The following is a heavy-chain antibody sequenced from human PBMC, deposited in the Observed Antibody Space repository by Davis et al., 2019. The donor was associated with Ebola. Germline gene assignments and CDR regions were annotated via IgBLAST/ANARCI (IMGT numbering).Heavy chain of an antibody. D-gene: IGHD5-12*01. V-gene: IGHV3-23*01. CDR2: ISVGGTKT. CDR3: AKYRGSHFDS. Sequence: GESLKISCATSGFIFSNYAMNWVRQAPGKGLEWVSGISVGGTKTYYADAMKGRFTISRDNSMNTLFLQMNRLRVEDTAVYYCAKYRGSHFDSWGQGTLVTVSS. J-gene: IGHJ4*02. CDR1: GFIFSNYA.